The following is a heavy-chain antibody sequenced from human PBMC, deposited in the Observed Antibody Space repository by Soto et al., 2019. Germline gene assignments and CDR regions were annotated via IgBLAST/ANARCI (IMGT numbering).Heavy chain of an antibody. J-gene: IGHJ4*02. CDR1: GFTFEDYA. CDR2: ISWNSGNI. D-gene: IGHD5-18*01. V-gene: IGHV3-9*01. CDR3: VRSKGGYSYGTPFDY. Sequence: SLRLSCAAYGFTFEDYAMHWVRQVLGKGLEWVSSISWNSGNIGYADSVKGRFTTSRDNAKNSLYLQMNSLRPEDTALYYCVRSKGGYSYGTPFDYWGQGTLVTVSP.